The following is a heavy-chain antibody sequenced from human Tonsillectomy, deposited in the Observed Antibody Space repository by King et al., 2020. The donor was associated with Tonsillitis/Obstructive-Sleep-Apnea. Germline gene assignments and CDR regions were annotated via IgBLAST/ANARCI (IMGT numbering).Heavy chain of an antibody. Sequence: QLVQSGAEVKKPGASVKVSCKASGYTFTGYYMHWVRQAPGQGLEWMGRINPNSGGTNYAQKFKGRGTKTRDTSISTAYMELSRLRSDDTDVYYCAREDPILARYYYYYYMDVWGKGTTVTVSS. CDR2: INPNSGGT. J-gene: IGHJ6*03. CDR3: AREDPILARYYYYYYMDV. D-gene: IGHD2-2*02. CDR1: GYTFTGYY. V-gene: IGHV1-2*05.